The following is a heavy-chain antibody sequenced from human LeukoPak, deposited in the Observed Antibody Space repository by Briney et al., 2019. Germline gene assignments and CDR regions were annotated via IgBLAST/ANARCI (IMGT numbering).Heavy chain of an antibody. V-gene: IGHV4-59*01. CDR3: ARDMTDPTMVRGVMGSAFDI. Sequence: SETLSLTCTVSGGSISSYYWSWIRQPPGKGLEWIGYIYYSGSTNYNPSLKSRVTISVDTSKNQFSLKLSSVTAADTAVYYCARDMTDPTMVRGVMGSAFDIWGQGTMVTVSS. J-gene: IGHJ3*02. CDR1: GGSISSYY. D-gene: IGHD3-10*01. CDR2: IYYSGST.